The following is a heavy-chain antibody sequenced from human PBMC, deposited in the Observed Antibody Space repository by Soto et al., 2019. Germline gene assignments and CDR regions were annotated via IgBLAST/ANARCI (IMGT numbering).Heavy chain of an antibody. J-gene: IGHJ4*02. CDR1: GGSISSGDYY. CDR3: ARVTATSDY. CDR2: IYHSGTT. V-gene: IGHV4-30-4*01. D-gene: IGHD2-15*01. Sequence: PSETLSLTCTVSGGSISSGDYYWSWNRQPPGKGLEWIGYIYHSGTTHYNPSLKSRVTMSVDTSKNQISLKLGSVTAADTAVYYCARVTATSDYWGQGTLVTVSS.